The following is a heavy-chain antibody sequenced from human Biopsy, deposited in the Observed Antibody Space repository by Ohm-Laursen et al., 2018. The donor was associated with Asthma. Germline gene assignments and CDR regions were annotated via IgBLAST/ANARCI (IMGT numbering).Heavy chain of an antibody. CDR3: ARKAGSCISRTCYSLDF. Sequence: VKISCKSLGGTFNTYVIGWVRRAPGQGLEWMGGINSVFGTTTYPQKFQDRVTITADDSTCTVYMELSSLRSEDTAVYYCARKAGSCISRTCYSLDFWGQGTLVTVSS. J-gene: IGHJ4*02. CDR1: GGTFNTYV. D-gene: IGHD2-2*01. V-gene: IGHV1-69*13. CDR2: INSVFGTT.